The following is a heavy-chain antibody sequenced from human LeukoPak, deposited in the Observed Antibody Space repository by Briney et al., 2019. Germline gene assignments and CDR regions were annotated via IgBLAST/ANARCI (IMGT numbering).Heavy chain of an antibody. CDR3: AGLWGVSFDNNGWASFDH. CDR1: GFTLSTYA. J-gene: IGHJ4*02. CDR2: ISYDGSRE. Sequence: TGGSLRLSCAASGFTLSTYAMHSVRQAPGKGLEWVAVISYDGSRENYAESVKGRFTISRDVSKNTLFLQMNALRPDDTAVYYCAGLWGVSFDNNGWASFDHWGQGTLVTVSS. V-gene: IGHV3-30*04. D-gene: IGHD2/OR15-2a*01.